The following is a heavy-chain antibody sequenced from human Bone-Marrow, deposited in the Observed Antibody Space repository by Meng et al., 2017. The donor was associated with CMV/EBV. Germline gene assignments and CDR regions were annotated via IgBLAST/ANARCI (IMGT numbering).Heavy chain of an antibody. Sequence: GESLKISCAASGFTFSSYAMSWVRQAPGKGLEWVSAISGSGGSTYYADSVKGRFTISRDNSKNTLYLQMNSLRAEDTAVYYCAKVEGRGRLDYYYYGMDVWGQGTTVTFSS. CDR2: ISGSGGST. V-gene: IGHV3-23*01. J-gene: IGHJ6*02. D-gene: IGHD3-10*01. CDR3: AKVEGRGRLDYYYYGMDV. CDR1: GFTFSSYA.